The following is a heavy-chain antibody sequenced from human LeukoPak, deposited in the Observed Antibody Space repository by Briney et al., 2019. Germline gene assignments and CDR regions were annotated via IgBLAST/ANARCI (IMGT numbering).Heavy chain of an antibody. CDR2: IPYSGNT. CDR3: ARALVGATDRFDP. D-gene: IGHD1-26*01. J-gene: IGHJ5*02. Sequence: SETLSLTCTVSGGSFRGYYWSWVRQSPGKGLEWFGYIPYSGNTNYNPSLKSRVIISVDTSRNHFSLKVNSVTAADTAVYYCARALVGATDRFDPWGQGTLVTVSS. CDR1: GGSFRGYY. V-gene: IGHV4-59*01.